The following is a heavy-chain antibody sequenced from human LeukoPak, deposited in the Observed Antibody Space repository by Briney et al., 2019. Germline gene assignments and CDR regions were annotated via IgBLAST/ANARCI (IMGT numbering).Heavy chain of an antibody. J-gene: IGHJ4*02. Sequence: ASVKVSCKASGGTFSSYTISWVRQAPGQGLEWMGGIIPIFGTANYAQKFQGRVTITTDESTSTAYMELSSLRSEDTAVYYCARGEYYGSGSYYPDDYWGQGTLVTVSS. CDR3: ARGEYYGSGSYYPDDY. CDR2: IIPIFGTA. CDR1: GGTFSSYT. V-gene: IGHV1-69*05. D-gene: IGHD3-10*01.